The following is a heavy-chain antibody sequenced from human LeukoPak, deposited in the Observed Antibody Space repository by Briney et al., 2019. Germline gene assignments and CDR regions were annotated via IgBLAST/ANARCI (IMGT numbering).Heavy chain of an antibody. CDR3: ARDRAVAETGWFDP. Sequence: GASVKVSCKASGYTFISYYMHWVRQAPGQGLEWMGIIDPSGGSTSYVQKFQGRVTMTRDTSTSTVYMELSSLISEDTAVYYCARDRAVAETGWFDPWGQGTLVTVSS. CDR2: IDPSGGST. CDR1: GYTFISYY. V-gene: IGHV1-46*01. D-gene: IGHD6-19*01. J-gene: IGHJ5*02.